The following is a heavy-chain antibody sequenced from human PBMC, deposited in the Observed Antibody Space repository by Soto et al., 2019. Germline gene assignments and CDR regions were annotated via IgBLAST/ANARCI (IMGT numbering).Heavy chain of an antibody. CDR1: GFTFSNYG. CDR3: ARDIESVTAKHFFYYYAMDV. V-gene: IGHV1-18*01. Sequence: VKVSCKASGFTFSNYGLNWVRQAPGQGLEWMGWVSANNGHTNYAQNLQGRVSMTTDTSTSTAYMELRGLTFDDTAVYYCARDIESVTAKHFFYYYAMDVWGQGTTVTVSS. J-gene: IGHJ6*02. D-gene: IGHD2-8*01. CDR2: VSANNGHT.